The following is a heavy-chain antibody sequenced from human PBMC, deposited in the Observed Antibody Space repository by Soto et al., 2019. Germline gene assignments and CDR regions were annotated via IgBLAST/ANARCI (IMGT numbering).Heavy chain of an antibody. D-gene: IGHD2-15*01. V-gene: IGHV3-33*06. CDR2: IWYDGGNQ. CDR3: AKAGAYCSGGSCYGHNWLDP. J-gene: IGHJ5*02. Sequence: QVQLVESGGGVVQPGRSLRLSCAASGFTFSSFAMHWVRQAPGKGLEWVAVIWYDGGNQEYADSVKGRFTISRDNSKNTLYLQMNSRRDEDTAVYHCAKAGAYCSGGSCYGHNWLDPWGQGTLVTVSS. CDR1: GFTFSSFA.